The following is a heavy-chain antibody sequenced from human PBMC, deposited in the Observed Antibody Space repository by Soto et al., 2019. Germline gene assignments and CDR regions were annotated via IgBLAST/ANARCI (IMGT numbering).Heavy chain of an antibody. CDR3: ASSKGYYYGVDV. CDR2: ISSSNTI. J-gene: IGHJ6*02. CDR1: GFTFSIYN. Sequence: PGGSLRLSCAASGFTFSIYNMNWVRQAPGKGLEWVSYISSSNTIYYADSVKGRFTVSRDNAKNSLCLQMNSLRAEDTAVYYCASSKGYYYGVDVWGQGTTVTVSS. V-gene: IGHV3-48*01.